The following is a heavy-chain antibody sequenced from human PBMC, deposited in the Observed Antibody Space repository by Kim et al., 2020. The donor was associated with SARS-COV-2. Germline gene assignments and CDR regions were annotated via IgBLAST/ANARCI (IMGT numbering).Heavy chain of an antibody. D-gene: IGHD2-2*02. V-gene: IGHV3-15*01. J-gene: IGHJ6*02. CDR3: TTDVPEIPAAILFNYYYGMDV. Sequence: GGSLRLSCAASGFTFSNAWMSWVRQAPGKGLEWVGRIKSKTDGGTTDYAAPVKGRFTISRDDSKNTLYLQMNSLKTEDTAVYYCTTDVPEIPAAILFNYYYGMDVWGQGTTVTVSS. CDR1: GFTFSNAW. CDR2: IKSKTDGGTT.